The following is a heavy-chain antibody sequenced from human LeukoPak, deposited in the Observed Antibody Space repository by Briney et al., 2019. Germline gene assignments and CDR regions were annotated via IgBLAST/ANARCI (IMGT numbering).Heavy chain of an antibody. CDR3: ARKKSVYRSSSSTYYYMGV. Sequence: GGSLRLSCAASGFTFGSYGVHWVRQAPGKGLEWVAFIRHDGSDKYYADSVKGRFTISRDNSKSTLYLQMNSLRAEDTAVYHCARKKSVYRSSSSTYYYMGVWGKGTTVTVSS. CDR2: IRHDGSDK. J-gene: IGHJ6*03. D-gene: IGHD6-6*01. CDR1: GFTFGSYG. V-gene: IGHV3-30*02.